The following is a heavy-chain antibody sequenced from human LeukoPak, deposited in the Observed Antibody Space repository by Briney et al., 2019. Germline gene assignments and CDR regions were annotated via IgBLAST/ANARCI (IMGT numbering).Heavy chain of an antibody. J-gene: IGHJ4*02. V-gene: IGHV6-1*01. Sequence: SQTLSLTCAISGDSVSSNTASWNWIRQSPSRGLEWLGRTYYRSTWHNEYAVSVKSRIIINSDTSKNQFSLQLNSVTPEDTAVYYCAKEQFLRYFDRNGYYFDHWGQGTLVTVSS. CDR1: GDSVSSNTAS. CDR3: AKEQFLRYFDRNGYYFDH. D-gene: IGHD3-9*01. CDR2: TYYRSTWHN.